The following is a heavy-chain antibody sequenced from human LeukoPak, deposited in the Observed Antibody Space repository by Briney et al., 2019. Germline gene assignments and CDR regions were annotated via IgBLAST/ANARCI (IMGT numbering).Heavy chain of an antibody. CDR2: IYYSGNT. D-gene: IGHD3-22*01. CDR1: GGSISSSSYY. V-gene: IGHV4-39*01. J-gene: IGHJ1*01. Sequence: PSETLSLTCIVSGGSISSSSYYWGWIRQPPGKGLEWIGSIYYSGNTYYSPSLKSRVTISVDTSKNQFSLKLSSVTAADTAVYYCARQSKGIIVITDFQHWGQGTLVTVSS. CDR3: ARQSKGIIVITDFQH.